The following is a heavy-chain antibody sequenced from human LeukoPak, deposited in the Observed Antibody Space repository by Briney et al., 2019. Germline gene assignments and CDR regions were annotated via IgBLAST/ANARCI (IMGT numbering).Heavy chain of an antibody. CDR1: GHPIHSTNW. V-gene: IGHV4-4*02. J-gene: IGHJ4*02. D-gene: IGHD6-19*01. CDR2: MYHSGSA. Sequence: PSGTLFLTCAVSGHPIHSTNWWTWVRQPPGKGLEWIGEMYHSGSANYNSSLKSRVTISIDKSSNQFSLKVTSVTAADTAVYYCASASRSGWYGSGPFDYWGQGTLITVSS. CDR3: ASASRSGWYGSGPFDY.